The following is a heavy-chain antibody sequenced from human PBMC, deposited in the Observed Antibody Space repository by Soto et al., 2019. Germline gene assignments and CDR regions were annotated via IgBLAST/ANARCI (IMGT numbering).Heavy chain of an antibody. V-gene: IGHV2-5*02. D-gene: IGHD1-1*01. J-gene: IGHJ4*02. Sequence: QITLKESGPTRVKPTQTLTLTCTFSGFSLSTSGVGVGWIRQPPGKALERLALIYWDDDKRYSPSLKSRLTITKDTSRNHVFLTMTNMDPVDTATYYCAHRAGLQGNWNGGFFDFWGQGALVTVSS. CDR2: IYWDDDK. CDR3: AHRAGLQGNWNGGFFDF. CDR1: GFSLSTSGVG.